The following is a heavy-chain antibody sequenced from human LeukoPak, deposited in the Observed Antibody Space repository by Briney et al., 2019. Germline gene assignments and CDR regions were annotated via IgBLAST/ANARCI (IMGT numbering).Heavy chain of an antibody. D-gene: IGHD2-2*01. CDR3: TRVQGSSTS. J-gene: IGHJ4*02. V-gene: IGHV3-49*04. Sequence: GGSLRLSCSASGFTFCDYSMSWVRQAPGKGLEWVGFIRSKAYGGTTEYAASVKGRFTISRDDSKSIAYLQMNSLKTEDTAVYYCTRVQGSSTSWGQGTLVTVSS. CDR2: IRSKAYGGTT. CDR1: GFTFCDYS.